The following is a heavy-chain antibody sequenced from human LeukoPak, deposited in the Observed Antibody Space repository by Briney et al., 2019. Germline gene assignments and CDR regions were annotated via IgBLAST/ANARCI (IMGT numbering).Heavy chain of an antibody. CDR3: AGRDVYNSAY. CDR2: ITPSGSTI. CDR1: GFTFSGYY. V-gene: IGHV3-11*01. Sequence: PGGSLRLSCAASGFTFSGYYMSWVRQAPGKGLEWVSYITPSGSTIYYADSVKGRFTISRDNAKISLYLQMNSLRAEDTAVYFCAGRDVYNSAYWGQGTLVTVSS. J-gene: IGHJ4*02. D-gene: IGHD5-24*01.